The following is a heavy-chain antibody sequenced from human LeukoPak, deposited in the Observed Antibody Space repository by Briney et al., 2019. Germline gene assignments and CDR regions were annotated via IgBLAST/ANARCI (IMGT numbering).Heavy chain of an antibody. V-gene: IGHV4-39*01. J-gene: IGHJ4*02. CDR3: ARLVVTFGGVIGNFDY. CDR1: GGSISSSSYY. Sequence: SETLSLTCTVSGGSISSSSYYWGWIRQPPGKGLEWIGSIYYSGSTYYNPSLKSRATISVDTSKNQFSLKLRSVTAADTAVYYCARLVVTFGGVIGNFDYWGQGTLVTVSS. CDR2: IYYSGST. D-gene: IGHD3-16*02.